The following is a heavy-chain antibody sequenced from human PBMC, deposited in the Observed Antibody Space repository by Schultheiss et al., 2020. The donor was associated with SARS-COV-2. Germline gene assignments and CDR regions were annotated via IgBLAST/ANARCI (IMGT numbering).Heavy chain of an antibody. V-gene: IGHV4-34*01. CDR1: GGSISSYY. Sequence: SQTLSLTCTVSGGSISSYYWGWIRQPPGKGLEWIGEIYHSGSTNYNPSLKSRVTISVDTSKNQFSLKLSSVTAADTAVYYCASGVRVATPIGYYYYGMDVWGQGTTVTVSS. CDR3: ASGVRVATPIGYYYYGMDV. J-gene: IGHJ6*02. D-gene: IGHD5-12*01. CDR2: IYHSGST.